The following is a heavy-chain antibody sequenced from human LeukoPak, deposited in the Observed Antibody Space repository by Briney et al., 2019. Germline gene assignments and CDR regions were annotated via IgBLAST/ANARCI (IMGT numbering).Heavy chain of an antibody. V-gene: IGHV3-23*01. CDR1: GFTFSNHG. D-gene: IGHD6-13*01. Sequence: GGSLRLSCAASGFTFSNHGMSWVRQAPGKGLEWVSYISGSGGSTYYADYVKGRFTISRDNSKNTLYLQMHSLRAEDTAVYYCAKDSGFSSSWQLGYWGQGTQVTVSS. CDR3: AKDSGFSSSWQLGY. CDR2: ISGSGGST. J-gene: IGHJ4*02.